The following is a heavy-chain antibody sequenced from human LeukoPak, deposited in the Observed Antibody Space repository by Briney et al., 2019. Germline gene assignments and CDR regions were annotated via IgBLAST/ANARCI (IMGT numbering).Heavy chain of an antibody. D-gene: IGHD6-13*01. CDR2: INPSGGST. CDR3: ARDSSSWYKMQYYFDY. CDR1: GYTFTSYY. J-gene: IGHJ4*02. V-gene: IGHV1-46*03. Sequence: ASVKVSCKVSGYTFTSYYMHWVRQAPGQGLEWMGIINPSGGSTSYAQKFQGRVTMTRDTSTSTVYMELSSLRSEDTAVYYCARDSSSWYKMQYYFDYWGQGTLVTVSS.